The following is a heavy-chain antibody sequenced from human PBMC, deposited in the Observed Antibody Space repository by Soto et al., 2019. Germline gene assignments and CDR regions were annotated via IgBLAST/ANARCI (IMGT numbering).Heavy chain of an antibody. D-gene: IGHD2-2*01. CDR2: ISYDGSNK. CDR1: GFTFSSYA. V-gene: IGHV3-30-3*01. J-gene: IGHJ4*02. CDR3: ARDESAGSSIRY. Sequence: GESLKISCAASGFTFSSYAMHWVRQAPGKGLEWVAVISYDGSNKYYADSVKGRLTISRDNSKNTLYLQMNSLRAEDTAVYYCARDESAGSSIRYWGQGIPVTVSS.